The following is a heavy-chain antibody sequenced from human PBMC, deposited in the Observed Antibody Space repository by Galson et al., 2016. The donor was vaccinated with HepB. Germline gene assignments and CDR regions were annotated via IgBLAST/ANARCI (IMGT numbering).Heavy chain of an antibody. CDR3: ATDYND. CDR2: LDREAAET. Sequence: SVKVSCKVSGATLTEFSMHWVRQAPGQGLEWMGCLDREAAETVYGQKFQDGVTLNEDTSAETAYMEVDSLRSEDTAVYFCATDYNDWGQGTLVTVYS. CDR1: GATLTEFS. D-gene: IGHD3-10*01. V-gene: IGHV1-24*01. J-gene: IGHJ4*02.